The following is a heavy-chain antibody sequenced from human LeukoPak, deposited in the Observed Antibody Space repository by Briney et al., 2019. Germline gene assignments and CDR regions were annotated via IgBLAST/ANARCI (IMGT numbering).Heavy chain of an antibody. CDR3: ARGGKATVVTM. CDR1: GGSISSYY. J-gene: IGHJ4*02. V-gene: IGHV4-4*07. CDR2: IYSSGST. Sequence: SETLSLTCTVSGGSISSYYWSWIRQPAGKGLEWIGRIYSSGSTNYNPSLKSRVSMSVDTSKNQFSLKLASVTAADTAVYYCARGGKATVVTMWGQGILVTVSS. D-gene: IGHD4-23*01.